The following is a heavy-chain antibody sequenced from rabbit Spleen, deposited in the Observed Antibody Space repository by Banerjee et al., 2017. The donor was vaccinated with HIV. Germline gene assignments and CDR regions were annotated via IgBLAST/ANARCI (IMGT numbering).Heavy chain of an antibody. D-gene: IGHD8-1*01. Sequence: QSLEESGGDLVKPGASLTLTCTVSGVSFTISSYMCWVRQAPGKGLEWIACIDAGSSGFTYFATWAKGRFTISKTSSTTVTLQMTRLTAADTATYFCARDTASSFSSYGMDLWGPGTLVTVS. CDR1: GVSFTISSY. CDR2: IDAGSSGFT. CDR3: ARDTASSFSSYGMDL. J-gene: IGHJ6*01. V-gene: IGHV1S40*01.